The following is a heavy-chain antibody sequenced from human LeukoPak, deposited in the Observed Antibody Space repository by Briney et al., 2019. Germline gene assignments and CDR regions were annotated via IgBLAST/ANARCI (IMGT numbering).Heavy chain of an antibody. V-gene: IGHV3-74*01. Sequence: GGTLRLSCAASGFTFTDYWMHWVRPAPGKGPGWVSIINTDTRGTYYADSVKGRFTISRDNAKNTLYLQENSLRAEDTAVYYCARAGAYHFDNWGQRTLVTVSS. CDR2: INTDTRGT. CDR3: ARAGAYHFDN. D-gene: IGHD3-16*01. J-gene: IGHJ4*02. CDR1: GFTFTDYW.